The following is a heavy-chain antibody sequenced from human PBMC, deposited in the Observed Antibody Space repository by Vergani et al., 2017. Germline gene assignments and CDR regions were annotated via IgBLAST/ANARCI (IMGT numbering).Heavy chain of an antibody. D-gene: IGHD3-16*01. CDR1: GDSIISRSYY. Sequence: QMQLQESGPGLVKASETLSLTCTVSGDSIISRSYYWGWIRQPPGKGLEWIGSIYNSGNGDSSSSLKSRVTISADTSKNQFSLRLTSVTAADTAVYYCASGKYYSDSTSHFRGRYFDVSGGGTLVTVPS. CDR3: ASGKYYSDSTSHFRGRYFDV. CDR2: IYNSGNG. J-gene: IGHJ2*01. V-gene: IGHV4-39*01.